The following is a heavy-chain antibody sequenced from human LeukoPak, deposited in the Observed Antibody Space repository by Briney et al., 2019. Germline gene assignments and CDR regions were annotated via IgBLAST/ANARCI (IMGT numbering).Heavy chain of an antibody. CDR3: TKSDWFDP. V-gene: IGHV3-21*01. CDR2: ISSSSSYI. J-gene: IGHJ5*02. CDR1: GFTFSSYS. Sequence: GGSLRLSCAASGFTFSSYSMNWVRQAPGKGLEWVSSISSSSSYIYYADSVKGRFTISRDNAKNSLYLQMNSLSVEDTAVYYCTKSDWFDPWGQGTLVTVSS.